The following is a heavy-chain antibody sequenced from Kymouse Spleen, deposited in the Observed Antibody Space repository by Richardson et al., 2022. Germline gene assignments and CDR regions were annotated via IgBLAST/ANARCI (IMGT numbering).Heavy chain of an antibody. D-gene: IGHD6-6*01. CDR3: ASIAAHREFDY. Sequence: QVQLQQWGAGLLKPSETLSLTCAVYGGSFSGYYWSWIRQPPGKGLEWIGEINHSGSTNYNPSLKSRVTISVDTSKNQFSLKLSSVTAADTAVYYCASIAAHREFDYWGQGTLVTVSS. CDR1: GGSFSGYY. J-gene: IGHJ4*02. V-gene: IGHV4-34*01. CDR2: INHSGST.